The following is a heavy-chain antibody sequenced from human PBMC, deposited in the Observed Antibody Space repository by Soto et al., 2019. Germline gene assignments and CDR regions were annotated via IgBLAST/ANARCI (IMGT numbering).Heavy chain of an antibody. CDR1: GYTFTSYG. D-gene: IGHD3-10*01. J-gene: IGHJ6*02. CDR3: ARVGRSLGSWEYYYYYGMDV. CDR2: ISACNGNT. Sequence: QVQLVQSGAEVKKPGASVKVSCKASGYTFTSYGISWVRQAPGQGLEWMGWISACNGNTNYAQKLQGRVTMTTDTSTSTAYMELRSLRSDDTAVYYCARVGRSLGSWEYYYYYGMDVWGQGTTVTVSS. V-gene: IGHV1-18*01.